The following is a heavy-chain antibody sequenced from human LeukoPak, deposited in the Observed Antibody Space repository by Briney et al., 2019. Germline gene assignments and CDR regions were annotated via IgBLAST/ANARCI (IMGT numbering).Heavy chain of an antibody. CDR1: GFTFSSYA. Sequence: GGSLRLSCAAPGFTFSSYAMSWVRQAPGKGLEWVSAISGSGGSTYYADSVKGRFTISRDNSKNTLYLQMNSLRAEDTAVYYCAKLSGYDYYFDYWGQGTLVTVSS. V-gene: IGHV3-23*01. CDR3: AKLSGYDYYFDY. D-gene: IGHD5-12*01. J-gene: IGHJ4*02. CDR2: ISGSGGST.